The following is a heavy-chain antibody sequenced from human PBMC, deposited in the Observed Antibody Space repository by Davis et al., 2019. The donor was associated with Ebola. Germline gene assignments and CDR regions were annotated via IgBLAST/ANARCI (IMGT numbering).Heavy chain of an antibody. CDR3: ARDRSYGYYYYGMDV. D-gene: IGHD5-18*01. CDR2: ISGSGGST. Sequence: PGGSLRLSCAASGFTFSSYAMSWVRQAPGKGLEWVSAISGSGGSTYYADSVKGRFTISRDNSKNTLYLQMNSLRAEDTAVYYCARDRSYGYYYYGMDVWGQGTTVTVSS. J-gene: IGHJ6*02. V-gene: IGHV3-23*01. CDR1: GFTFSSYA.